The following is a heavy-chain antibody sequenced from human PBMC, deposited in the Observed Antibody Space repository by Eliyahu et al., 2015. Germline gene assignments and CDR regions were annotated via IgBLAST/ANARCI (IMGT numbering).Heavy chain of an antibody. CDR1: GGSISNYY. CDR2: IYYSGST. Sequence: QVQLQESGPGLVKPSETLSLTCTVSGGSISNYYWSWIRQPPGKGLEWIGFIYYSGSTHYNPPLKSRVTISVDTSKNQFSLKLSSVTAADTAVYYCARHEGGWQESPFEYWGQGTLVTVSS. V-gene: IGHV4-59*08. D-gene: IGHD6-19*01. CDR3: ARHEGGWQESPFEY. J-gene: IGHJ4*02.